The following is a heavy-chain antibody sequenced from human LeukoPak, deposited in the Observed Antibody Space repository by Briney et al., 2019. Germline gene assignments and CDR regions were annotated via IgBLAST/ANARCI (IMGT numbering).Heavy chain of an antibody. D-gene: IGHD2-15*01. CDR3: ARGGPRGRSYYYMDV. V-gene: IGHV4-4*07. Sequence: SETLSLTCTVSSGSINSDYWSWIRQPAGKGLEWIGRIYISGSTNDNPSLKSRVTMSVDTSKNQISLKVSSVTAADTALDYCARGGPRGRSYYYMDVWGKGTTVTVSS. J-gene: IGHJ6*03. CDR2: IYISGST. CDR1: SGSINSDY.